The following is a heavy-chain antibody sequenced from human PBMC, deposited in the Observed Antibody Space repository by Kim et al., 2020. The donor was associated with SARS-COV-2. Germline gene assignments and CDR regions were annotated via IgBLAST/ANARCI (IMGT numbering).Heavy chain of an antibody. CDR1: GFTFSSYG. D-gene: IGHD2-2*01. CDR2: ISYDGSNK. J-gene: IGHJ6*02. CDR3: AKGGYCSSTSCYESLYYYYGMDV. V-gene: IGHV3-30*18. Sequence: GGSLRLSCAASGFTFSSYGMHWVRQAPGKGLEWVAVISYDGSNKYYADSVKGRFTISRDNSKNTLYLQMNSLRAEDTAVYYCAKGGYCSSTSCYESLYYYYGMDVWGQGTTVTVSS.